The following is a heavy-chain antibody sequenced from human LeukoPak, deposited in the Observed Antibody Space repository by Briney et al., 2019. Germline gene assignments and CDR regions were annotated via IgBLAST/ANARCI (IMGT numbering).Heavy chain of an antibody. V-gene: IGHV3-23*01. D-gene: IGHD5-18*01. J-gene: IGHJ4*02. CDR2: ISGSGGST. CDR3: ARLIGSVDTAVDY. Sequence: GGSLRLSCAASGLTFSSYAMSWVRQAPGKGLEWVSGISGSGGSTEYADSVKGRFTISRDNSKNTLYLQMNSLSAEGTAVYYCARLIGSVDTAVDYWGQGTLVTVSS. CDR1: GLTFSSYA.